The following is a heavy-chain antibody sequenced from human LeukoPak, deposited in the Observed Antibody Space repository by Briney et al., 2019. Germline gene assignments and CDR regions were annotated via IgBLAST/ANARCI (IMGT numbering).Heavy chain of an antibody. J-gene: IGHJ3*02. V-gene: IGHV3-21*05. D-gene: IGHD6-6*01. CDR3: AGDGVGALPGDAFDI. CDR2: INLDGTDI. CDR1: GFSFSTHS. Sequence: GGSLTLSCPASGFSFSTHSMNWVRPAPREGLEWISFINLDGTDIHYGESVKGRFTISRDNAKNSLYLQIHTLRAEGTAVYYCAGDGVGALPGDAFDIWSQGTLVSVSS.